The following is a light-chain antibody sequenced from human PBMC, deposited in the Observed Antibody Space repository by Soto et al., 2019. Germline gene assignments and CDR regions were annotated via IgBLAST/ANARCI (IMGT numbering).Light chain of an antibody. Sequence: QLVLTQSPSASASLGALVKLTCTLSSGHSSYAIAWHQQQPEKGPRYLMKLSSDGSHSKGDGIPDRFSGSSSGAERYLTISSLQSEDEADYYCQTWGTGIRVFGGGTKVTVL. V-gene: IGLV4-69*01. CDR1: SGHSSYA. CDR3: QTWGTGIRV. CDR2: LSSDGSH. J-gene: IGLJ3*02.